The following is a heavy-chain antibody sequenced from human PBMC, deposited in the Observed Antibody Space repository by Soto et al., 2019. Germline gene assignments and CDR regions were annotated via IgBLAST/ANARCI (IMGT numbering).Heavy chain of an antibody. CDR1: GFTFSRYW. CDR3: AKVDFFVVGISRGFDI. CDR2: ISTEGSTT. J-gene: IGHJ3*02. V-gene: IGHV3-74*01. D-gene: IGHD3-3*01. Sequence: EVQLVESGGGLVQPGGSLRLSCAASGFTFSRYWMHWVRQAPGEGLVWVSGISTEGSTTRYVDSVKGRFTISRDNVKNTLYLQMSSLRAEDTAVYYCAKVDFFVVGISRGFDIWGHWTVVTVS.